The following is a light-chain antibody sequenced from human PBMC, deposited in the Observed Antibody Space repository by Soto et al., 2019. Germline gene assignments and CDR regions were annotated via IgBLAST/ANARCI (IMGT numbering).Light chain of an antibody. V-gene: IGKV1-17*01. CDR3: LQHNSYPWT. CDR2: ASA. J-gene: IGKJ1*01. CDR1: QGIINV. Sequence: DIQMTQSPSSLAASVGDRVTITYRARQGIINVLGWYQQKPGKAPQRLIYASASLQSGVPSRFSCSGSGTALTLNISSLHPKDFANYYFLQHNSYPWTFGHGTTVEIK.